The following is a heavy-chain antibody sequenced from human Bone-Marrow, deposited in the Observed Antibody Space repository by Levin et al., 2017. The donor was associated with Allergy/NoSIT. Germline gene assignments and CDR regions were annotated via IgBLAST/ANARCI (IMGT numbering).Heavy chain of an antibody. CDR3: ARVARRGGSVYAANDVFPY. CDR2: MNPNSGNT. Sequence: ASVKVSCKASGYTFTSYDINWVRQATGQGLEWMGWMNPNSGNTGYAQKFQGRVTMTRNTSISTAYMELSSLRSEDTAVYYCARVARRGGSVYAANDVFPYWGQGTLVTVSS. D-gene: IGHD2-8*01. CDR1: GYTFTSYD. J-gene: IGHJ4*02. V-gene: IGHV1-8*01.